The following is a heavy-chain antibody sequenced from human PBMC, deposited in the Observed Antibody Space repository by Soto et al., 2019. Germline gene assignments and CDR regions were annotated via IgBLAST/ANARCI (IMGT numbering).Heavy chain of an antibody. CDR1: GYTFTSYG. CDR3: ARNIYDILTGYYIPWFDP. Sequence: ASVKVSCKASGYTFTSYGISWVRQAPGQGLEWMGWISVYNGNTNYAQKLQGRVTMTTDTSTSTAYMELRSLRSDDTAVYYCARNIYDILTGYYIPWFDPWGQGTLVTVSS. CDR2: ISVYNGNT. D-gene: IGHD3-9*01. J-gene: IGHJ5*02. V-gene: IGHV1-18*01.